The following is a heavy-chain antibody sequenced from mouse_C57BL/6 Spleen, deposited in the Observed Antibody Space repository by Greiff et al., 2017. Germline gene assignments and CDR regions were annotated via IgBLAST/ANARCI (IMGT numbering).Heavy chain of an antibody. J-gene: IGHJ2*01. V-gene: IGHV3-8*01. CDR2: ISYSGST. Sequence: EVHLVESGPGLAKPSQTLSLTCSVTGYSITSDYWNWIRKFPGNKLEYMGYISYSGSTYYNPSLKSRISITRDTSKNQYYLQLNSVTTEDTATYYCARSPIGTTVVERYYFDYWGQGTTLTVSS. CDR3: ARSPIGTTVVERYYFDY. CDR1: GYSITSDY. D-gene: IGHD1-1*01.